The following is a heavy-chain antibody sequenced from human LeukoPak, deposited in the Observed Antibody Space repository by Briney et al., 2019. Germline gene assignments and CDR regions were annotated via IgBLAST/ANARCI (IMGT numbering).Heavy chain of an antibody. V-gene: IGHV4-34*01. CDR1: GESFSGYY. D-gene: IGHD2-15*01. CDR2: ISQSGST. Sequence: SETLSLTCTVYGESFSGYYWTWIRQPPGKGLEWVGEISQSGSTNYNPSLKSRVTMSVDTSKKQFSLKLNSVTAADTAVYYCARGRYCSGGSCYYYWGQGTLVTVSS. CDR3: ARGRYCSGGSCYYY. J-gene: IGHJ4*02.